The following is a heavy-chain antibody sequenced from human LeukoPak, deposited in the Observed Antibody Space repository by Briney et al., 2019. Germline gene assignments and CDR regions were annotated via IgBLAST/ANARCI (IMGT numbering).Heavy chain of an antibody. CDR1: GGSFSGYY. Sequence: SETLSLTCAVYGGSFSGYYWSWIRQPPGKGLEWIGEMNHSGSTNYNPSLKSRVTISVDASKNQFSLKLSSVTAADTAVYYCARRLGRKFGERFYYYHYMDVWGKGTTVTISS. J-gene: IGHJ6*03. V-gene: IGHV4-34*01. CDR2: MNHSGST. CDR3: ARRLGRKFGERFYYYHYMDV. D-gene: IGHD3-10*01.